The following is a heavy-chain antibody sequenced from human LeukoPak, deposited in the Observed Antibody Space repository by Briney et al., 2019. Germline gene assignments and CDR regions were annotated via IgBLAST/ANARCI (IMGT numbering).Heavy chain of an antibody. CDR1: GGSISSSSYY. CDR2: IYYSGST. J-gene: IGHJ4*02. CDR3: ARGVTTVTTFDY. Sequence: PSETLSLTCTVSGGSISSSSYYWGWIRQPPGKGLEWIGSIYYSGSTYYNPSLKSRVTISVDTSKNQFSLKLSSVTAADTAVYYCARGVTTVTTFDYWGQGTLVTVSS. D-gene: IGHD4-17*01. V-gene: IGHV4-39*07.